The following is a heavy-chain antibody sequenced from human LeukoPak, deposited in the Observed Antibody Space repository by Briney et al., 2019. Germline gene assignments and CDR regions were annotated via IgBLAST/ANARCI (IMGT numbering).Heavy chain of an antibody. D-gene: IGHD2-15*01. CDR3: AKGYCSGGNCYNFDY. J-gene: IGHJ4*02. Sequence: GESLRLSCAASGFTFSSCAMHWVRQAPGKWLEWVAFIRYDGSNKYYADSVKGRFTISRDNSKNTLYLQMNSLRAEDTAVYYCAKGYCSGGNCYNFDYWGQGALVTVSS. CDR2: IRYDGSNK. CDR1: GFTFSSCA. V-gene: IGHV3-30*02.